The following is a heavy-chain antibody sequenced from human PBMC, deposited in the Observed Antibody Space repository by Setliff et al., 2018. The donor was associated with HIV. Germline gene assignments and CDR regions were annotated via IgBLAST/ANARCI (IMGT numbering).Heavy chain of an antibody. CDR3: TTPLDSSGYFGSDYFDY. V-gene: IGHV1-69-2*01. Sequence: ASVKVSCKASGYTFTDYYIHWVQQAPGKGLEWMGRVDPEDGETTYAEEFQGRITITADTSTDTAYLELSSLRSEDSAFYYCTTPLDSSGYFGSDYFDYWGQGALVTVSS. CDR1: GYTFTDYY. D-gene: IGHD3-22*01. CDR2: VDPEDGET. J-gene: IGHJ4*02.